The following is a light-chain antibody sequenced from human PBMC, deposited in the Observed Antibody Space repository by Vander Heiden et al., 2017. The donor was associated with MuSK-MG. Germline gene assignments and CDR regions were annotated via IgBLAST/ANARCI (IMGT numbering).Light chain of an antibody. J-gene: IGKJ5*01. CDR3: LQYFNLPIT. Sequence: IQMTQSPSSLSASVGDRVTITCQASQDIGNYLNWYQHKTGKAPKLLIYDASNLERAVPSRFSGGGSGTDFTFTISSLQPEDFATYYCLQYFNLPITFGQGTQLEIK. V-gene: IGKV1-33*01. CDR1: QDIGNY. CDR2: DAS.